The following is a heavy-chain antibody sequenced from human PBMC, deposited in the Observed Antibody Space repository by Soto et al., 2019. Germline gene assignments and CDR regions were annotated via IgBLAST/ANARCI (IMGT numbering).Heavy chain of an antibody. CDR1: GFTFSSYG. Sequence: QVQLVESGGGVVQPGRSLRLSCAASGFTFSSYGMHRVRQAPGKGLEWVAVIWYDGSNKYYADSVKGRFTISRDNSKNTLYLQMNSLRAEDTAVYYCARDSYGMDVWGQGTTVTVSS. V-gene: IGHV3-33*01. CDR3: ARDSYGMDV. J-gene: IGHJ6*02. CDR2: IWYDGSNK.